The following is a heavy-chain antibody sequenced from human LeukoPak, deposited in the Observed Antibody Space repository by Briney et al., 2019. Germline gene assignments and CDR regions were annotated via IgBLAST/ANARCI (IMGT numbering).Heavy chain of an antibody. Sequence: GGSLRLSCAASGFTFSSYDMSWVRQAPGKGLEWVSAISGSGGSTYYADSVKGRFTISRDNSKNTLYLQMNSLRAEDTAVYYCAKDAPVRYCSSTSCYRSFGAFDIWGQGTMVTVSS. CDR3: AKDAPVRYCSSTSCYRSFGAFDI. CDR1: GFTFSSYD. J-gene: IGHJ3*02. CDR2: ISGSGGST. V-gene: IGHV3-23*01. D-gene: IGHD2-2*02.